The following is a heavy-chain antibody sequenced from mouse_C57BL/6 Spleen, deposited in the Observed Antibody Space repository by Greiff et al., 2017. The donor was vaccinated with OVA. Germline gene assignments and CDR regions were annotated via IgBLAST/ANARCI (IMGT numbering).Heavy chain of an antibody. CDR3: ASPYYYGSSLDY. D-gene: IGHD1-1*01. J-gene: IGHJ2*01. CDR2: INPNNGGT. Sequence: VQLQQSGPELVKPGASVKISCKASGYTFTDYYMNWVKQSHGKSLEWIGDINPNNGGTSYNQKFKGKATLTVDKSSSTAYMGLRSLTSEDSAVYYCASPYYYGSSLDYWGQGTTLTVSS. CDR1: GYTFTDYY. V-gene: IGHV1-26*01.